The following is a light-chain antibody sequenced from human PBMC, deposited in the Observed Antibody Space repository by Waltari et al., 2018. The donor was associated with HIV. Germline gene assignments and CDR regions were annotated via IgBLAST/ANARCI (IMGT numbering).Light chain of an antibody. Sequence: EVVMTQSPAALSVSPGERATLSCRASQSVSTNLAWYQQKSGQGPRLLIYGASTRATGIPARFSGSGSGTEFTLTISSLQSEDFAVYFCQQYDDWPPITFGQGTRLEIK. CDR2: GAS. CDR3: QQYDDWPPIT. CDR1: QSVSTN. V-gene: IGKV3-15*01. J-gene: IGKJ5*01.